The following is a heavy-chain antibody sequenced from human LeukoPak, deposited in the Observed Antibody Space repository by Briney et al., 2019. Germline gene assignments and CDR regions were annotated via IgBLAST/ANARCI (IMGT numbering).Heavy chain of an antibody. V-gene: IGHV3-7*01. CDR1: GFTLSNSW. Sequence: GGSLRLSCAAFGFTLSNSWMSWVRQAPGKGLEWVANMNQDGSSIHYVDSVKGRFTISRDNAKYSLYLHMNSLRAEDTAVYYCTRGGGQLDFWGQGTLVTVSS. J-gene: IGHJ4*02. CDR2: MNQDGSSI. CDR3: TRGGGQLDF. D-gene: IGHD1-1*01.